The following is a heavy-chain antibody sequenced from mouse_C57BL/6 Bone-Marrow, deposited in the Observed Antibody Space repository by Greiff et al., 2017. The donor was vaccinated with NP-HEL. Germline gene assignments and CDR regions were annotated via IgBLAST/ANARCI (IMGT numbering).Heavy chain of an antibody. CDR3: ARDAGGDY. CDR2: SRNKANDYTT. CDR1: GFTFSDFY. V-gene: IGHV7-1*01. Sequence: EVHLVESGGGLVQSGRSLRLSCATSGFTFSDFYMEWVRQAPGKGLEWIAASRNKANDYTTEYSASVKGRFIVSRDTSQSILYLQMNALRAEDTAIYYCARDAGGDYWGQGTSVTVSS. J-gene: IGHJ4*01.